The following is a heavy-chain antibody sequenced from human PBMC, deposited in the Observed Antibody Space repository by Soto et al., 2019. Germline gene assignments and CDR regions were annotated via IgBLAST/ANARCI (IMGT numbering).Heavy chain of an antibody. Sequence: EVQLVESGGGLVQPGGSLRLSCVASGFTFDKYWMHWVREVPGKGLMWVSRIRGDGSSPAYADSVEGRFTILRDNAKNTLYLQMSSLRDEDTAVYYCARDHYYAFDIWGQGTMVTVS. CDR3: ARDHYYAFDI. D-gene: IGHD1-26*01. V-gene: IGHV3-74*03. CDR2: IRGDGSSP. CDR1: GFTFDKYW. J-gene: IGHJ3*02.